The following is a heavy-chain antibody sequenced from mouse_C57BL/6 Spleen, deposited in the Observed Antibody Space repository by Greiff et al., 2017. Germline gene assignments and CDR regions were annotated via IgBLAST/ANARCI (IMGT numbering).Heavy chain of an antibody. J-gene: IGHJ2*01. Sequence: EVMLVESEGDLVKPGGSLQLSCAASGFTFSSYGLSWVRQTPDKMLEWVATISSGGSYTYYPDSVKGRFTISRDNAKNTLYLQMSSLKSEDTAMYYCASQGDDGYFGYWGQGTTLTVSS. CDR2: ISSGGSYT. CDR1: GFTFSSYG. V-gene: IGHV5-6*01. CDR3: ASQGDDGYFGY. D-gene: IGHD2-3*01.